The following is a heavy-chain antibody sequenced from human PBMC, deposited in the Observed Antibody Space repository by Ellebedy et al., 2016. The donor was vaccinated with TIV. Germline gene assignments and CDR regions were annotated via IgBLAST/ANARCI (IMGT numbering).Heavy chain of an antibody. CDR2: IRSKANSYAT. V-gene: IGHV3-73*01. CDR3: TRHGLAYKFD. Sequence: GESLKISCAASGFTFSGSAMHWVRQASGKGLEWVGRIRSKANSYATAYAASVKGRFTISRDDSKNTAYLQMNSLKTEDTAVYYCTRHGLAYKFDWGQGTLVTVSS. J-gene: IGHJ4*02. CDR1: GFTFSGSA. D-gene: IGHD2-21*01.